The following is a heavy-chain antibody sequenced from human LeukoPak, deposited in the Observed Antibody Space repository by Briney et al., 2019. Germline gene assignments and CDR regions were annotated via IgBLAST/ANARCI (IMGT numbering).Heavy chain of an antibody. CDR2: IRYDGTNK. Sequence: PGGSLRLSCAASGFTFSSYGMHWVRPAPGKGLEWVAFIRYDGTNKYYADSVKGRFTISRDNYKNTLYLKMNNLRAEDTAVYYCAKDGVPSRWFGRNYFDYWGQGTLVTVSS. CDR1: GFTFSSYG. D-gene: IGHD3-10*01. J-gene: IGHJ4*02. CDR3: AKDGVPSRWFGRNYFDY. V-gene: IGHV3-30*02.